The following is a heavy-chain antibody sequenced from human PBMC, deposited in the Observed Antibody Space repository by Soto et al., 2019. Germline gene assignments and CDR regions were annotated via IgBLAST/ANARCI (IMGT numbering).Heavy chain of an antibody. CDR2: IYYSGST. D-gene: IGHD6-6*01. V-gene: IGHV4-61*01. Sequence: QVQLQESGPGLVKPSETLSLTCTVSGGSVSSGSYYWSWIRQPPGKGLEWIGYIYYSGSTNYNPSLKSRVTISVDTSKNQFSLKLSSVTAADTAVYYCARVEYSFLDYYYGMDVWGQGTTVTVSS. CDR3: ARVEYSFLDYYYGMDV. CDR1: GGSVSSGSYY. J-gene: IGHJ6*02.